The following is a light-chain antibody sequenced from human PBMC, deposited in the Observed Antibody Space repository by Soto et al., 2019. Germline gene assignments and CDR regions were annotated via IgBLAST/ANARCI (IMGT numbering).Light chain of an antibody. V-gene: IGKV3-11*01. CDR3: QQRSNWPPFIT. Sequence: EIVLTQSPATLSLSPGERATLSCRASQSVSSYLAWYQQKPGQAPRRLIYDASNRATGIPARFSGSGSGTDFTLTISSLEPEDFAVYYCQQRSNWPPFITFGQGTRLEIK. J-gene: IGKJ5*01. CDR1: QSVSSY. CDR2: DAS.